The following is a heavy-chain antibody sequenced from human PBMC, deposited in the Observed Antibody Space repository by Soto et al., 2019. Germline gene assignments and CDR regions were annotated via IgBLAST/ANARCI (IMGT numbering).Heavy chain of an antibody. CDR1: GGSISSYY. J-gene: IGHJ5*02. CDR2: IYCSGST. D-gene: IGHD5-18*01. Sequence: PSETLSLTCTVSGGSISSYYWSWIRQPPGKGLEWIGYIYCSGSTNYNPSLKSRVTISVDTSKNQFSLKLSSVTAADTAVYYCARDAGYSYNNWFDPWGQGTLVTVSS. V-gene: IGHV4-59*01. CDR3: ARDAGYSYNNWFDP.